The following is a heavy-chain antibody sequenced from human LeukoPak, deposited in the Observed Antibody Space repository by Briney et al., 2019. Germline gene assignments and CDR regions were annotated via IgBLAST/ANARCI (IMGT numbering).Heavy chain of an antibody. CDR1: GITFSSYG. D-gene: IGHD3-10*01. J-gene: IGHJ6*03. V-gene: IGHV3-23*01. CDR2: ISSTGGTT. Sequence: GGSLRLSCAASGITFSSYGMSWVRQAPGKGLEWVSSISSTGGTTYYADSVKGRFTISRDNSKNTLYLQMNSLRAEDTAVYYCAKAADGSGPYYYYYYMDVWGKGTTVTISS. CDR3: AKAADGSGPYYYYYYMDV.